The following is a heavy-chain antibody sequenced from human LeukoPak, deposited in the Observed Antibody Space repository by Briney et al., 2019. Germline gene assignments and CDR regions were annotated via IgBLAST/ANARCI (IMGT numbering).Heavy chain of an antibody. D-gene: IGHD3-22*01. J-gene: IGHJ5*02. CDR2: MYSSGST. Sequence: SETLSLTCTVSGVSISSGDYYWSWIRQPPGKGLELIGYMYSSGSTYYNPSLKSRATISVDTSKNQFSLKLSSVTAADTAVYCCARPYYYDSRIDPWGQGTLVTVSS. CDR3: ARPYYYDSRIDP. CDR1: GVSISSGDYY. V-gene: IGHV4-30-4*01.